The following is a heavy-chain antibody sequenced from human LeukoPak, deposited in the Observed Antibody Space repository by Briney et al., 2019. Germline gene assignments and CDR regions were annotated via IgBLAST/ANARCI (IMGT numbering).Heavy chain of an antibody. CDR1: GFTFSSYA. J-gene: IGHJ4*02. V-gene: IGHV3-23*01. CDR3: ANDMATGTYFDY. Sequence: GGSLRLSCAASGFTFSSYAVSWVRQAPGKGLEWVSAISGSGGSTYDADSVKGRFTISRDNSKNTLYLQMNRPRAEDTAVYSCANDMATGTYFDYWGQGPLVTVSS. D-gene: IGHD1-1*01. CDR2: ISGSGGST.